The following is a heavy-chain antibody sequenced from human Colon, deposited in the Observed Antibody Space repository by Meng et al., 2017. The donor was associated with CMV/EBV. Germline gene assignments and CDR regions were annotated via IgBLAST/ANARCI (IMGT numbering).Heavy chain of an antibody. CDR1: GGSITSSSYY. CDR3: ARVSTTAAEYYGLDV. Sequence: LRLSCAVSGGSITSSSYYWGWIRQPPGKGLEWIGNVYYSGSTYYSPSLKSRVTMSADTSKNHFSLRLTSVTAADTAVYYCARVSTTAAEYYGLDVWGQGTTVTVSS. CDR2: VYYSGST. V-gene: IGHV4-39*07. D-gene: IGHD6-25*01. J-gene: IGHJ6*02.